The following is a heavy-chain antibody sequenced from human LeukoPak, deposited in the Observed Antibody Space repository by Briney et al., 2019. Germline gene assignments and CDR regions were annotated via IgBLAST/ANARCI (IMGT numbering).Heavy chain of an antibody. J-gene: IGHJ5*02. Sequence: ASVKVSCKASGYTFTRYAMNWVRQAPGQGLEWMGWINTNTGNPTYAQGFTGRFVFSLDTSVSTAYLQISSLKADDTAVYFCARRTLERRAGSWFDPWGQGTLVTVSS. D-gene: IGHD3-3*01. CDR2: INTNTGNP. V-gene: IGHV7-4-1*02. CDR1: GYTFTRYA. CDR3: ARRTLERRAGSWFDP.